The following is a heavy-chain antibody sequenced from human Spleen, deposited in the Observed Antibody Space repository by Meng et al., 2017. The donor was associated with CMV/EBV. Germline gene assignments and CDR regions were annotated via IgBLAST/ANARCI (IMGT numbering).Heavy chain of an antibody. Sequence: QVQLVQSGAEVKKPGASAALAWYASGYTLTDYYIHWVRQAPGQGLEWMGRLNPNSGDTNYAQRFQGRVTMTRDTSIRTAYMELSRLTSDDTALYFCARGRGIYGDHYYFDYWGQGTLVTVSS. CDR2: LNPNSGDT. CDR3: ARGRGIYGDHYYFDY. J-gene: IGHJ4*02. V-gene: IGHV1-2*06. CDR1: GYTLTDYY. D-gene: IGHD4-17*01.